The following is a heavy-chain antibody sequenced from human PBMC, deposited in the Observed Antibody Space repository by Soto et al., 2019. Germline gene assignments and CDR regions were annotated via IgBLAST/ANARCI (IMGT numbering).Heavy chain of an antibody. Sequence: QVPLVQSGAEVKKPGSSVKVSCKASGGTFSSYTISWVRQAPGQGLEWMGRIIPILGIANYAQKFQGRVTITADKSTSTAYMELSSLRSEDTAVYYCARGQGYCSGGSCYEYFQHWDQGTLVTVSS. CDR2: IIPILGIA. J-gene: IGHJ1*01. CDR3: ARGQGYCSGGSCYEYFQH. V-gene: IGHV1-69*02. D-gene: IGHD2-15*01. CDR1: GGTFSSYT.